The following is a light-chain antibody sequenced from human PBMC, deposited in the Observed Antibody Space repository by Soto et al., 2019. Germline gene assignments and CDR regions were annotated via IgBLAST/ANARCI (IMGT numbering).Light chain of an antibody. CDR3: QQYGSSGP. Sequence: EVVWTMSPATVSLSPRERATLSCMASQSVSNNYLAWYQQKPGQAPRLLIYGASNRATGIPDRFSGSGSGTDFTLTISRLEPEDFAVYYCQQYGSSGPFGQGTKVAIK. CDR2: GAS. CDR1: QSVSNNY. J-gene: IGKJ1*01. V-gene: IGKV3-20*01.